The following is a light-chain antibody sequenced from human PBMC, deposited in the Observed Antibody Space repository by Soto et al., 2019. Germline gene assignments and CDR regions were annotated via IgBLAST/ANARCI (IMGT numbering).Light chain of an antibody. CDR3: PQYNSYS. Sequence: DIKMTQSPSTLFASVGDRVPFICRDRKSITNWLGWYQQKPGTAPKLLIYHASTLESGVPSRFSGSGSGTEFTLTISSLQPDDFATYYCPQYNSYSFGQGTKVDI. V-gene: IGKV1-5*02. CDR1: KSITNW. J-gene: IGKJ1*01. CDR2: HAS.